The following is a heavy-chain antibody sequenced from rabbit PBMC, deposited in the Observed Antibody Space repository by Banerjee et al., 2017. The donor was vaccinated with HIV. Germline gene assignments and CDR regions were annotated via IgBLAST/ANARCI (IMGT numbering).Heavy chain of an antibody. CDR1: GFSFSSRYG. D-gene: IGHD8-1*01. CDR2: IDTSSTNT. V-gene: IGHV1S45*01. J-gene: IGHJ4*01. CDR3: ARDVYGNTYYGMDL. Sequence: QEQLEESGGDLVKPGASLTLTCTASGFSFSSRYGMCWVRQAPGKGLEWIACIDTSSTNTYYASWAKGRFTISKTSSTTVTLQMTSLTAADTATYFCARDVYGNTYYGMDLWGPGTLVTVS.